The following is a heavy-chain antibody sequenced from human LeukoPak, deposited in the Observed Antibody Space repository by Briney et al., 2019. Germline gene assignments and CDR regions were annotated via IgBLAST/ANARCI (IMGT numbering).Heavy chain of an antibody. Sequence: ASVKVSCKASGYTFTGYYMHWVRQAPGQGLEWMGWINPNSGGTNYAQKFQGRVTTTRDTSISTAYMELSRLRSDDTAVYYCARVPYSSSWYLFPQNVLDYWGQGTLVTVSS. CDR2: INPNSGGT. V-gene: IGHV1-2*02. J-gene: IGHJ4*02. D-gene: IGHD6-13*01. CDR3: ARVPYSSSWYLFPQNVLDY. CDR1: GYTFTGYY.